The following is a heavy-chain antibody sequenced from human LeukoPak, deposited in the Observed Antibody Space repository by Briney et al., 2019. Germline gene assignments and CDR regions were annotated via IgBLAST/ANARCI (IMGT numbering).Heavy chain of an antibody. CDR2: IYSRGST. J-gene: IGHJ4*02. Sequence: PGGSLRLSCAVSGFTVSTNSMSWVRQAPGQGLEWVSVIYSRGSTFYADSVKGRFTISRDNSKNTLYLQMNSLRAEDTAVYYCAKSLGGWVDYWGQGTLVTVSS. CDR1: GFTVSTNS. D-gene: IGHD6-19*01. V-gene: IGHV3-53*01. CDR3: AKSLGGWVDY.